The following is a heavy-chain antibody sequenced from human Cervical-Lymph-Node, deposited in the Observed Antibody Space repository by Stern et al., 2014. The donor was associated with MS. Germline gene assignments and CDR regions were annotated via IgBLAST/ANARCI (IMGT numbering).Heavy chain of an antibody. Sequence: EQLVESGGGVVQPGRSLTLSCAASGFSLSNSGMHWVRQAPGKGLEWVAVMSFVGGNRKYGDSVKGRFSISRDIANNTLFLQMNSLRPEDTAVYYCMGVGDAMHVWGQGTTVIVSS. CDR2: MSFVGGNR. V-gene: IGHV3-30*03. CDR1: GFSLSNSG. J-gene: IGHJ6*02. CDR3: MGVGDAMHV.